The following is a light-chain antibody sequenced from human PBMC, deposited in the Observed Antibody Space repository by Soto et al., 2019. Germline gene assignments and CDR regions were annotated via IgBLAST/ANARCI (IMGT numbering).Light chain of an antibody. CDR1: SSDIGGYNY. V-gene: IGLV2-14*01. Sequence: QSALTQPASVSGSPGQSITISCTGTSSDIGGYNYVSWYQQHPGKAPKLMIYEVSNRPSGVSHRFSGSKSGNTASLTISGLQAEDEADYYCSSYTSSSTGGYVFGTGTKLTVL. CDR2: EVS. CDR3: SSYTSSSTGGYV. J-gene: IGLJ1*01.